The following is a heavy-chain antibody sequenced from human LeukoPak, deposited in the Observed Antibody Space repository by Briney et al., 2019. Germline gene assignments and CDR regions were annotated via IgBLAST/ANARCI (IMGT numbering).Heavy chain of an antibody. D-gene: IGHD3-10*01. CDR1: GGSFSSGSYY. Sequence: SETLSLTCTVSGGSFSSGSYYWSWIRQPPGTGLEWIGYIYYNGNTNYNPSLKSRVTVSVDTSKNQLSLKLSSVTAADTAVYYCARGQRLLWFGESPIPLRGYYYYGMDVWGQGTTVTVSS. CDR3: ARGQRLLWFGESPIPLRGYYYYGMDV. V-gene: IGHV4-61*01. CDR2: IYYNGNT. J-gene: IGHJ6*02.